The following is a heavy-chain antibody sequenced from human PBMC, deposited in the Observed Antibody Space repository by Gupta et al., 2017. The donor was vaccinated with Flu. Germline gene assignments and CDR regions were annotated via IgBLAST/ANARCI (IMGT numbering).Heavy chain of an antibody. D-gene: IGHD3-3*01. J-gene: IGHJ4*02. CDR1: FNFSDYY. CDR2: ISSSGSNI. V-gene: IGHV3-11*01. CDR3: ARAAIFGVFDY. Sequence: FNFSDYYMSWIRQAPGKGLEWVSYISSSGSNIDCAVSVKGRFTISRDNAKNSLYLQMNSLRAEDTAVYYWARAAIFGVFDYWGQGTLVTVSS.